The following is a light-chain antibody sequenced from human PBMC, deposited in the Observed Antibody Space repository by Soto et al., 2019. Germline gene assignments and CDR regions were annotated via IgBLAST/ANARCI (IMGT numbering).Light chain of an antibody. CDR2: EVS. J-gene: IGLJ2*01. CDR1: SSDIGAYKF. Sequence: QSVLTQPPSASGSPGQSVAISCTGTSSDIGAYKFVSWYQQHPGKAPKLIIYEVSIRPAGVPDRFSGSKSGNTASLTVSGLLAEDEADYYCSLYAGSNNVVFGGGTKLNVL. CDR3: SLYAGSNNVV. V-gene: IGLV2-8*01.